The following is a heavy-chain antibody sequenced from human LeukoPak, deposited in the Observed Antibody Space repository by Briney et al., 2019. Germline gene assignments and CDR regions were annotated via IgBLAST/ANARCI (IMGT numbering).Heavy chain of an antibody. J-gene: IGHJ3*02. CDR2: IYYSGST. CDR1: GGSISSYY. V-gene: IGHV4-59*01. D-gene: IGHD2-2*01. CDR3: ARESRTKRAFDI. Sequence: PSETLSLTCTVSGGSISSYYWSWIRQPPGKGLEWIGYIYYSGSTNYNPSLKSRVTISVDTSKNQFSLKLSSVTAADTAVYYCARESRTKRAFDIWGQGTMVTVSS.